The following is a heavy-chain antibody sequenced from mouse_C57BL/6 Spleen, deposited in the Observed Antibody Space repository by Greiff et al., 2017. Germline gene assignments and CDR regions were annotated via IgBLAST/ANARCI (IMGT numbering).Heavy chain of an antibody. V-gene: IGHV3-6*01. CDR3: ASYGSSYCDY. J-gene: IGHJ2*01. Sequence: EVKLQESGPGLVKPSQSLSLTCSVTGYSITSGYYWNWIRQFPGNKLEWMGYISYDGSNNYNPSLKNRISITRDTSKNQFFLKLNSVTTEDTATYYCASYGSSYCDYWGQGTTLTVSS. D-gene: IGHD1-1*01. CDR1: GYSITSGYY. CDR2: ISYDGSN.